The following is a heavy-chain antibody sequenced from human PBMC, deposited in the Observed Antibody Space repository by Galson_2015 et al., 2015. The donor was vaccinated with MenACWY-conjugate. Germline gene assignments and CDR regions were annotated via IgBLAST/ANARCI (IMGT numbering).Heavy chain of an antibody. V-gene: IGHV3-30*18. CDR2: ISRNGKDE. Sequence: SLRLSCAGSGFTFSNYGMLWVRQAPGKGLEWVALISRNGKDEFYVDSVKGHFTLSRDNSKNTVYLHMNSLRAEDTAVYYCAKRGVYGSGTFYTNNWFDPWGQGTLVTVSS. CDR3: AKRGVYGSGTFYTNNWFDP. J-gene: IGHJ5*02. D-gene: IGHD3-10*01. CDR1: GFTFSNYG.